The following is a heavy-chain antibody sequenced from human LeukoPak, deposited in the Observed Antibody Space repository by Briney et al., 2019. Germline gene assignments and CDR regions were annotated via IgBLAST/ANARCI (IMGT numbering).Heavy chain of an antibody. CDR3: AKGVAMGYYGSGSPVDY. D-gene: IGHD3-10*01. CDR1: GFTFSSYA. J-gene: IGHJ4*02. Sequence: GGSLRLSCAASGFTFSSYAMNWVRQAPGKGLEWVSAISGGGDITYYAGSVKGRLTISRDNSKNTLYLQMNSLRADDTAVYYCAKGVAMGYYGSGSPVDYWGQGTLVTVSS. CDR2: ISGGGDIT. V-gene: IGHV3-23*01.